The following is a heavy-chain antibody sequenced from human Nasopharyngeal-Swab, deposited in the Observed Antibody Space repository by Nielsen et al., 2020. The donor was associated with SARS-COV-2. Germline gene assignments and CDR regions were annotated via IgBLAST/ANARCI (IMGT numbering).Heavy chain of an antibody. CDR3: ATGIDRGWCDL. J-gene: IGHJ4*02. CDR1: GHTFIDHY. V-gene: IGHV1-46*01. D-gene: IGHD6-19*01. CDR2: ISPSGSSI. Sequence: ASVKVSCKASGHTFIDHYVHWVRQAPGQGLEWMGLISPSGSSITNAHKFQDRVTMIRDASTTTVYMELSGLRSEDTAVYYCATGIDRGWCDLWGQGTLVTVSS.